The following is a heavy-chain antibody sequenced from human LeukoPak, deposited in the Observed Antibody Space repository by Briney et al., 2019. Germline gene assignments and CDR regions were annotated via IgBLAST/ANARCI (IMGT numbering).Heavy chain of an antibody. CDR2: ISAYNGNT. D-gene: IGHD5-18*01. CDR1: GYTFTSYG. CDR3: ARVAHRGYSYDY. V-gene: IGHV1-18*01. Sequence: ASVKVSCKASGYTFTSYGISWVRQAPGQGLEWMGWISAYNGNTNYAQKLQGRVTMTTDTFTSTAYMELRSLRSDDTAVYYCARVAHRGYSYDYWGQGTLVTVSS. J-gene: IGHJ4*02.